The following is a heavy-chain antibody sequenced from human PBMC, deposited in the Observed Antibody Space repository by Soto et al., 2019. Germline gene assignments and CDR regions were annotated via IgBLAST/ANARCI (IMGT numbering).Heavy chain of an antibody. Sequence: GGSLRLSCAASGFTFSSYGMHWVRQAPGKGLEWVAVIWYDGSNKYYADSVKGRFTISRDNSKNTLYLQMNSLRAEDTAVYYCARTWRYNWNYWGFPDYWGQGTLVTVSS. V-gene: IGHV3-33*01. CDR2: IWYDGSNK. J-gene: IGHJ4*02. CDR1: GFTFSSYG. CDR3: ARTWRYNWNYWGFPDY. D-gene: IGHD1-7*01.